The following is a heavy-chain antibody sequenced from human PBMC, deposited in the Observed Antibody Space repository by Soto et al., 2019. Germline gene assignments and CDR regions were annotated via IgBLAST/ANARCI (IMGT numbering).Heavy chain of an antibody. CDR1: VYSFTTHS. D-gene: IGHD3-3*01. J-gene: IGHJ1*01. V-gene: IGHV1-3*01. CDR3: ASSTKYYDSFVSDYFQN. CDR2: INAGNGNT. Sequence: XSVKVCCTSSVYSFTTHSRDLVRQAPGQRLEWMGWINAGNGNTKYSQKFQGRVTITRDTSASTAYMELSSLISEDTAVYYCASSTKYYDSFVSDYFQNWGQGTLVTVSS.